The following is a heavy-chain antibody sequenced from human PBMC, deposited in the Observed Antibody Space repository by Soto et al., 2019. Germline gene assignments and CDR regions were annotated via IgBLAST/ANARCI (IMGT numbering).Heavy chain of an antibody. CDR3: ARGRVVVVGSRASYGMDV. CDR1: GGTPSNSA. J-gene: IGHJ6*02. CDR2: IVPGFCLV. D-gene: IGHD3-22*01. V-gene: IGHV1-69*01. Sequence: QVHLLLQSGAEVKKPGSSVKFSCKASGGTPSNSAISWVRQAPGQGLEWMGGIVPGFCLVKYAQNFQGRVTITVEESTKTAFMALSRLRTADTAVYYSARGRVVVVGSRASYGMDVWGQGLTVTVSS.